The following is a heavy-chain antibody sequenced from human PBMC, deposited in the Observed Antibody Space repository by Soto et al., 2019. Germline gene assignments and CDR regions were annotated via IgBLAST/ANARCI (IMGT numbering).Heavy chain of an antibody. Sequence: GGSLRLSCAASGFTFNDYAINWVRQVPGKGLEWVSVISGRGGNIFYADSVKGRFAIARDNSKNIVYLQMSNLRVDDTAMYYCAKPSHFGDFAGYFDSWGQGTQVTVSS. CDR3: AKPSHFGDFAGYFDS. CDR1: GFTFNDYA. V-gene: IGHV3-23*01. CDR2: ISGRGGNI. J-gene: IGHJ4*02. D-gene: IGHD2-21*02.